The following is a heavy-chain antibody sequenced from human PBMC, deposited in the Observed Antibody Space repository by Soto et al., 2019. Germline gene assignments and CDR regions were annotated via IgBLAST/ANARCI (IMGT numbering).Heavy chain of an antibody. CDR1: GGSFSGYY. D-gene: IGHD2-2*01. J-gene: IGHJ5*02. CDR2: INHSGST. CDR3: ARSAGYCSSTSCPNWFDP. V-gene: IGHV4-34*01. Sequence: SETLSLTCAVYGGSFSGYYWSWIRQPPGKGLEWIGEINHSGSTNYNPSLKSRVTISVDTSKNQFSLKLSSVTAADTAVYCCARSAGYCSSTSCPNWFDPWGQGTLVTVSS.